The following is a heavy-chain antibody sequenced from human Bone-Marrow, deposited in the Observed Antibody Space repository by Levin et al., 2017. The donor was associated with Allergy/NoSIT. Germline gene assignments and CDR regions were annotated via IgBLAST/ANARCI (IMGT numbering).Heavy chain of an antibody. CDR3: AKDRSGSRSKGDFDS. Sequence: AGGSLRLSCAASGLRFSGYAMTWVRQAPGKGLEWVSTISGSGTGIYYADSVRGRFTISRDNSKNTLVLQMNSLRAEDTAVYFCAKDRSGSRSKGDFDSWGQGTLVTVSS. V-gene: IGHV3-23*01. CDR1: GLRFSGYA. J-gene: IGHJ4*02. D-gene: IGHD3-3*01. CDR2: ISGSGTGI.